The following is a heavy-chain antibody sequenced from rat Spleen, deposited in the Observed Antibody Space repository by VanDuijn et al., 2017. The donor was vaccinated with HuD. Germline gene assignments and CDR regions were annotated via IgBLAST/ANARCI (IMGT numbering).Heavy chain of an antibody. Sequence: EVQLVESGGGLVQPGRSLRLSCAASGFTFSDYNMAWVRQAPRKGLEWVAAFSYDGFTTYYPDTVKGRFVISKDNAKNTLYLQMDSLRSEDTATYYCARQATTVPSYFDYWGQGVMVTVSS. CDR3: ARQATTVPSYFDY. V-gene: IGHV5-7*01. CDR2: FSYDGFTT. CDR1: GFTFSDYN. D-gene: IGHD1-1*01. J-gene: IGHJ2*01.